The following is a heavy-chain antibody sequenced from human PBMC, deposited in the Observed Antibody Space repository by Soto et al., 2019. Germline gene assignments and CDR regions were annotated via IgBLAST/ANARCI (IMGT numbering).Heavy chain of an antibody. D-gene: IGHD6-19*01. Sequence: ASVKVSCKASGYTFTSYGISWVRQAPGQGLEWMGWISAYNGNTNYAQKLQGRVTMTTDTSTCTAYVELRSLRSDDTSVYYCATGGIAVAGHLYYFDYWGQGTLVTVSS. CDR2: ISAYNGNT. CDR3: ATGGIAVAGHLYYFDY. CDR1: GYTFTSYG. J-gene: IGHJ4*02. V-gene: IGHV1-18*01.